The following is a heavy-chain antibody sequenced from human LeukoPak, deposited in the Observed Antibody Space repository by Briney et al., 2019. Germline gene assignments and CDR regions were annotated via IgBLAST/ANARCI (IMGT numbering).Heavy chain of an antibody. V-gene: IGHV3-48*03. D-gene: IGHD1-26*01. Sequence: GGSLRLSCAASGFTFSSYEMNWVRQAPGKGLEWVSYISSSGSTIYYADSVKGRFTISRDNAKNSLYLQMNSLRAEDTAVYYCARFPEGELVPYYYYMDVWGKGTTVIISS. J-gene: IGHJ6*03. CDR2: ISSSGSTI. CDR3: ARFPEGELVPYYYYMDV. CDR1: GFTFSSYE.